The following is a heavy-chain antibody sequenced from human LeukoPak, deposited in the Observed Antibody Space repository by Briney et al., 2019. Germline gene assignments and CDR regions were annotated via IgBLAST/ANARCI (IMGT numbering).Heavy chain of an antibody. CDR3: AKDLRYYDFWSGLADY. D-gene: IGHD3-3*01. V-gene: IGHV3-33*06. CDR2: IWYDGSNK. CDR1: GSTFSIYA. J-gene: IGHJ4*02. Sequence: GGSLRLSCAASGSTFSIYAMSWVRQAPGKGLEWVALIWYDGSNKYYADSVKGRFTISRDNSKNTLYLQMNSLRAEDTAVYYCAKDLRYYDFWSGLADYWGQGTLVTVSS.